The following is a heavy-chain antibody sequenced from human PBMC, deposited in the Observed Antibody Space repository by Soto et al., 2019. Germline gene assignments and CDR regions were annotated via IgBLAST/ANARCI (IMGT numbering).Heavy chain of an antibody. CDR1: GYTFLSYG. Sequence: QVQLVQSGAEVKKPGASVKVSCKASGYTFLSYGITWVRQAPGQGLEWMGWISAYNAHTNYGQKFQDRVSVATDTSSNTAYLEVRSLRSDDTAFYFCARVFRWSSSSWGFDYWGQGTLVTVSS. CDR3: ARVFRWSSSSWGFDY. CDR2: ISAYNAHT. D-gene: IGHD6-6*01. J-gene: IGHJ4*02. V-gene: IGHV1-18*01.